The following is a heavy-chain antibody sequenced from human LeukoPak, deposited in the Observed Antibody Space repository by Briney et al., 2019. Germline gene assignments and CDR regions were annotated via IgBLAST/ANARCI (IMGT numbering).Heavy chain of an antibody. D-gene: IGHD1-26*01. CDR2: IKDDGSGK. V-gene: IGHV3-7*01. CDR1: GFTFSSYG. J-gene: IGHJ4*02. CDR3: ARGSYWNS. Sequence: GGSLRLSCAASGFTFSSYGMHWVRQAPGKGLEWVANIKDDGSGKYYVDSLKGRFTISRDNAKNSLYLQMNSLRTEDTALYYCARGSYWNSWGQGTLVTVSS.